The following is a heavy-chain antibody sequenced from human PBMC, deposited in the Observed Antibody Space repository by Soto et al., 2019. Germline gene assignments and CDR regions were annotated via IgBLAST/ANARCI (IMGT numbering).Heavy chain of an antibody. Sequence: QVQVQESGPGLVKPSETLSRTCSVSGCSMSKFYWSWIRKTAGKGLEWMGRVYATGTSDYNPSLRSRIAMSVDISKKTFSLRLRSVTAADTGVYYCVRDGSKTLRDCFDPWGQGILVTVSS. CDR2: VYATGTS. D-gene: IGHD4-17*01. CDR3: VRDGSKTLRDCFDP. J-gene: IGHJ5*02. CDR1: GCSMSKFY. V-gene: IGHV4-4*07.